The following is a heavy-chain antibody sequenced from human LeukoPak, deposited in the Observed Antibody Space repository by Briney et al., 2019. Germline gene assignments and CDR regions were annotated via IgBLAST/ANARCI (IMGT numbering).Heavy chain of an antibody. D-gene: IGHD1-1*01. J-gene: IGHJ5*02. CDR2: IYYSGST. V-gene: IGHV4-59*12. CDR3: ASPFTSGWFDP. Sequence: SETLSLTCTVSGGSISSYYWSWIRQPPGKGLEWIGYIYYSGSTNYNPSLKSRVTISVDTSKNQFSLKLSSVTAADTAVYYCASPFTSGWFDPWGQGTLVTVSS. CDR1: GGSISSYY.